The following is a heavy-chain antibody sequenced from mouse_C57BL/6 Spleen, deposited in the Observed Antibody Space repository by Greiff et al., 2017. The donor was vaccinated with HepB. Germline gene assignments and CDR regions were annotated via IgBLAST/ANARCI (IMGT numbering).Heavy chain of an antibody. CDR2: ISDGGSYT. CDR3: ARESYYGSSFFAY. Sequence: EVKLVESGGGLVKPGGSLKLSCAASGFTFSSYAMSWVRQTPEKRLEWVATISDGGSYTYYPDNVKGRFTISKDNAKNNLYLQISHLKSEDTAMYYCARESYYGSSFFAYWGQGTLVTVSA. D-gene: IGHD1-1*01. J-gene: IGHJ3*01. CDR1: GFTFSSYA. V-gene: IGHV5-4*01.